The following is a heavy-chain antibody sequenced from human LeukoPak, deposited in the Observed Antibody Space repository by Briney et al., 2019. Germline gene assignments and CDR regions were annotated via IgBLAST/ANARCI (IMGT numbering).Heavy chain of an antibody. CDR1: GYTFTSYD. CDR3: ARVGEYCSGGSCYSVRYFQH. D-gene: IGHD2-15*01. J-gene: IGHJ1*01. Sequence: ASVKVSCKVSGYTFTSYDINWVRQATGQGLEWMGWMNPNSGNTGYAQKFQGRVTMTRNTSISTAYMELSSLRSEDTAVYYCARVGEYCSGGSCYSVRYFQHWGQGTLVTVSS. V-gene: IGHV1-8*01. CDR2: MNPNSGNT.